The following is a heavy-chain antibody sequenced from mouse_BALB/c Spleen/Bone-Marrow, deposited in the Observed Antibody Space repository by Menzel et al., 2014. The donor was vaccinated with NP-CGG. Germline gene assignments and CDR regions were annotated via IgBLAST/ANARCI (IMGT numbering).Heavy chain of an antibody. CDR3: ARHAYYDQTEVSFVY. D-gene: IGHD2-4*01. CDR2: ISGGGSYT. J-gene: IGHJ3*01. V-gene: IGHV5-9-2*01. Sequence: EVKLVESGGGLVKSGGSLKLSCAASGFSFNSYGMSWVRQTPEKGPEWVATISGGGSYTFYPDSVKGRFTISRDNAKNNLYLQLSSLRSEDTALYYCARHAYYDQTEVSFVYWGQGTLVTVSA. CDR1: GFSFNSYG.